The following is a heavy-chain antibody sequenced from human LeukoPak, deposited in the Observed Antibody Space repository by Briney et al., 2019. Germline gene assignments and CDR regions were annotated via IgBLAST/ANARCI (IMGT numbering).Heavy chain of an antibody. CDR2: IYSGGST. CDR3: APHYYDSSGYYYDHTFEI. CDR1: GFSFDDYV. D-gene: IGHD3-22*01. Sequence: GGSLRLSCAASGFSFDDYVMSWVRQAPGKGLEWGSVIYSGGSTYYADPVTGRFTISRDNSKNTLYLQMNNMRAEDTAVYYCAPHYYDSSGYYYDHTFEIWGQGTMVTVSS. V-gene: IGHV3-53*01. J-gene: IGHJ3*02.